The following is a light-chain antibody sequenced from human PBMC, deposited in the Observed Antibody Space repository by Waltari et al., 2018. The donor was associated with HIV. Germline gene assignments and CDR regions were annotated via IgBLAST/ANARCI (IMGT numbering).Light chain of an antibody. V-gene: IGKV1-8*01. Sequence: AIRMTQSPSSFSASIGDRVTITCRASQDIGTNLAWYQQKPGKAPTLLIYGASSLQGGVSSSFSGDGSGTHFTLTINCLQSEDFVSYYCQQYYDYPRTFGQGTKVEVK. CDR1: QDIGTN. CDR3: QQYYDYPRT. CDR2: GAS. J-gene: IGKJ1*01.